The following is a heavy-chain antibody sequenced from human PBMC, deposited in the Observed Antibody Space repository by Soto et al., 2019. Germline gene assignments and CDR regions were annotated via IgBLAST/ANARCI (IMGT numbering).Heavy chain of an antibody. D-gene: IGHD6-19*01. J-gene: IGHJ4*02. CDR2: MSDSGGRT. CDR3: AKELVNSGWTHFDY. Sequence: PVGSLRLSCAASGFTFNTYAMSWVRQAPGKGLEWLSAMSDSGGRTYYADSVKGRFTISRDNSKNTLYLQMNSLRAEDTAVYFCAKELVNSGWTHFDYWGQGTLVTVSS. V-gene: IGHV3-23*01. CDR1: GFTFNTYA.